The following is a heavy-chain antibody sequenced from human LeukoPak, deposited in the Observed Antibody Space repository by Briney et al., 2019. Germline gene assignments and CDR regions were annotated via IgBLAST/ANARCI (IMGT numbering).Heavy chain of an antibody. Sequence: GGSLRLSCAASGFTVSSNYMSWVRQAPGKGLEWVSVIYSGGSTYYANSVKGRFTISRDNSKNTLYLQMNSLRAEDTAVYYCARDRARAVADSFDIWGQGTMVTVSS. V-gene: IGHV3-66*01. CDR1: GFTVSSNY. CDR2: IYSGGST. J-gene: IGHJ3*02. D-gene: IGHD6-19*01. CDR3: ARDRARAVADSFDI.